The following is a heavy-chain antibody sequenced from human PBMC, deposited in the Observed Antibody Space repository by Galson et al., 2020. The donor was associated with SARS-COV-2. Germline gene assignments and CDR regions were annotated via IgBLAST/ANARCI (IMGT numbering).Heavy chain of an antibody. J-gene: IGHJ4*02. CDR3: ARDFGVDGYNPADY. V-gene: IGHV3-30*04. D-gene: IGHD5-12*01. Sequence: GGSLRLSCVASGFTLRSYGMHWVRQAPGKGLEWVGVISYDGSREYYADSVKGRFTISRDNSKNTLYLQMNSLRTEDTSVYYCARDFGVDGYNPADYWGQGTLVTVSS. CDR2: ISYDGSRE. CDR1: GFTLRSYG.